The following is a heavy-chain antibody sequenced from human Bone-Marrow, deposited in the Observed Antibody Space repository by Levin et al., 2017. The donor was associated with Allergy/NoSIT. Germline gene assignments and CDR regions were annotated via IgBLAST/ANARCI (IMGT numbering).Heavy chain of an antibody. CDR1: GYTLTELA. Sequence: GESLKISCKVSGYTLTELALHWVRQAPGKGLEWMGGFDPEDDETIYAQKFQGRVTMTEDTSTDTAYMELSSLKSEDTALYYCATVSGSGYNYFDYWGQGTLVTVSS. D-gene: IGHD5-12*01. J-gene: IGHJ4*02. CDR2: FDPEDDET. V-gene: IGHV1-24*01. CDR3: ATVSGSGYNYFDY.